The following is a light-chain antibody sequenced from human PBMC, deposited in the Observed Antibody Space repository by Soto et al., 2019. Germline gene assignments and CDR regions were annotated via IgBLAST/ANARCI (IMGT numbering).Light chain of an antibody. Sequence: AIQLTQSPSSLSASVGDIVTITFRASQGISSALAWYQQKPGKAPKLLIYDASSLESGVPTRFSGSGSGTDFTLTISSLQPEDFATYYCQQTYTTPEITFGQGTRLEIK. CDR2: DAS. CDR3: QQTYTTPEIT. CDR1: QGISSA. J-gene: IGKJ5*01. V-gene: IGKV1-13*02.